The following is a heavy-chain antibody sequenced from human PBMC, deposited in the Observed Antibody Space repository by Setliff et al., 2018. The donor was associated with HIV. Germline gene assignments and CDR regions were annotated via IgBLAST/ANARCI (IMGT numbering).Heavy chain of an antibody. Sequence: ASVKVSCKASGYTFTGYYMHWVRQAPGQGLEWMGWITPNNGGTNYAQKFQGRVTMTRDTSISTAYMELSRLRSDDTAVYYCASAPYSGSQWGAFDIWGQGTMVTVSS. J-gene: IGHJ3*02. CDR3: ASAPYSGSQWGAFDI. D-gene: IGHD1-26*01. CDR2: ITPNNGGT. V-gene: IGHV1-2*02. CDR1: GYTFTGYY.